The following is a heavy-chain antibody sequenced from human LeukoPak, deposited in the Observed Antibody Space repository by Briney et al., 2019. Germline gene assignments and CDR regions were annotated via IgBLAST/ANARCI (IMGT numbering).Heavy chain of an antibody. V-gene: IGHV1-18*04. CDR1: GYTLSNYG. CDR3: ARGGWTITDYDY. J-gene: IGHJ4*02. Sequence: ASVKVSCKASGYTLSNYGMSWVRQAPGQGLEWMGWISGSSDNTNYAQKVQGRVTMTTDTSTSTAYMELRSLRSDDTAVYYCARGGWTITDYDYWGQGTLVTVSS. CDR2: ISGSSDNT. D-gene: IGHD1-20*01.